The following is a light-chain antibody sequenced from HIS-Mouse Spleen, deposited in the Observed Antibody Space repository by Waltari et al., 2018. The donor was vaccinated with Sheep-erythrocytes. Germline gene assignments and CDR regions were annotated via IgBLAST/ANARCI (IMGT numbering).Light chain of an antibody. J-gene: IGLJ2*01. V-gene: IGLV3-1*01. CDR2: QDS. CDR1: KLGEKY. CDR3: QAWDSSTAWNVV. Sequence: SYELTQPPSVSVSPGQTASTTCPGDKLGEKYASWYQQKPGQSPVLVIYQDSKRSSGIPERFSGSNSGNTATLTISGTQAMDEADYYCQAWDSSTAWNVVFGGGTKLTVL.